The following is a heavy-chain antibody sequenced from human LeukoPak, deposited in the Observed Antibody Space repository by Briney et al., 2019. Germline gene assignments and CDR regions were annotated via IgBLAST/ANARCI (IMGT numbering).Heavy chain of an antibody. CDR1: GFMFDDYG. CDR2: ISGDGGST. D-gene: IGHD3-9*01. J-gene: IGHJ4*02. V-gene: IGHV3-43*02. Sequence: PGGSLSLSCAASGFMFDDYGMHWVRQHPGKGLEWVSLISGDGGSTFHAHSVKGRFTIAREPRKHSLSQHMNSLKTEGTAYSSCVKEDYSQTSNYFENWGQGVPVTVSS. CDR3: VKEDYSQTSNYFEN.